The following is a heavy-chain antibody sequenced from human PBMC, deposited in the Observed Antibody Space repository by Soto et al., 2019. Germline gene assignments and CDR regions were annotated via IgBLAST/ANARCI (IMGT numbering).Heavy chain of an antibody. CDR3: ARGYYDSTGFYYRY. CDR1: GYTFTSYT. Sequence: QVQLVQSGAEMRKPGASVKVSCKAAGYTFTSYTITWVRQAPGQGLEWKGWIRCHNGNTDYAQNLQGRVTMTRDTSTSTVYMELRSLRSDDTAVYYCARGYYDSTGFYYRYWGQGTLVAVSS. V-gene: IGHV1-18*01. J-gene: IGHJ4*02. CDR2: IRCHNGNT. D-gene: IGHD3-22*01.